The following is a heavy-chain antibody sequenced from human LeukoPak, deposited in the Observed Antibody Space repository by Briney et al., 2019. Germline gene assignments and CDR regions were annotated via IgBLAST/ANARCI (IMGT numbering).Heavy chain of an antibody. J-gene: IGHJ4*02. CDR2: INGRGDDT. D-gene: IGHD6-19*01. Sequence: GGSLRLSCAASGFTVRSKYMSWVRQAPGKGLEWVSAINGRGDDTYYPDSVKGRFTISRDNFNNALYLQMNSLRAEDTAVYYCAKGHRSSSSFFDSWGQGILVTVSS. CDR1: GFTVRSKY. V-gene: IGHV3-23*01. CDR3: AKGHRSSSSFFDS.